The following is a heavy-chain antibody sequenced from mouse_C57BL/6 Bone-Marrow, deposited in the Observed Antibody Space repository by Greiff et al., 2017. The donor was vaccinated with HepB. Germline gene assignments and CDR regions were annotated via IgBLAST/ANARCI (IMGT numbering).Heavy chain of an antibody. D-gene: IGHD1-1*01. V-gene: IGHV1-64*01. CDR3: AREDYGTWFAY. CDR2: IHPNSGST. Sequence: QVQLQQPGAELVKPGASVKLSCKASGYTFTGYWMHWVKQRPGQGLEWIGMIHPNSGSTNYNEKFKSKATLTVDKSSSTAYMQLSSLTSEDSAVYYCAREDYGTWFAYWGQGTLVTVSA. CDR1: GYTFTGYW. J-gene: IGHJ3*01.